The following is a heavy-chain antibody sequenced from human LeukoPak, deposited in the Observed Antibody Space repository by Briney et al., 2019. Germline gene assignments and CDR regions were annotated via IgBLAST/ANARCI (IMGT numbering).Heavy chain of an antibody. CDR3: ARVVGNHYYYYYYMDV. CDR1: GYSISSGYQ. CDR2: IHHSGST. D-gene: IGHD2/OR15-2a*01. J-gene: IGHJ6*03. Sequence: SETLSLTCTVSGYSISSGYQWGWIRQPPGKGLEWIGSIHHSGSTYYNPSLKSRVTISVDTTNNQFSLQLRSVTAADTAVYYCARVVGNHYYYYYYMDVWGKGTTVTVSS. V-gene: IGHV4-38-2*02.